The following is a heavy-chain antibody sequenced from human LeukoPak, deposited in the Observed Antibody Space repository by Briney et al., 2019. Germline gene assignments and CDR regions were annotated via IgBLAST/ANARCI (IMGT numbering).Heavy chain of an antibody. CDR3: ARGPYGSGSYGPFDY. CDR1: GGSFSGYY. D-gene: IGHD3-10*01. V-gene: IGHV4-34*01. J-gene: IGHJ4*02. CDR2: INHSGST. Sequence: SETLSLTCAVYGGSFSGYYWSWIRQPPGKGLEWIGEINHSGSTNYNPSLKSRVTISVDTSKNQFSLKLSSVTAADTAVYYCARGPYGSGSYGPFDYWGQGTLVTVSS.